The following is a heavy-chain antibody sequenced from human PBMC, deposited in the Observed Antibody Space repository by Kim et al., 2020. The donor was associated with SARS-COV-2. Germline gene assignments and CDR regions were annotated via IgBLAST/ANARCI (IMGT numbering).Heavy chain of an antibody. CDR3: ARESGNYAYYYYYMDV. CDR1: GFTFSSYE. Sequence: GGSLRLSCAASGFTFSSYEMNWVRQAPGKGLEWVSYISSSGSTIYYADSVKGRFTISRDNAKNSLYLQMNSLRAEDTAVYYCARESGNYAYYYYYMDVWGKGTTVTVSS. D-gene: IGHD4-4*01. V-gene: IGHV3-48*03. CDR2: ISSSGSTI. J-gene: IGHJ6*03.